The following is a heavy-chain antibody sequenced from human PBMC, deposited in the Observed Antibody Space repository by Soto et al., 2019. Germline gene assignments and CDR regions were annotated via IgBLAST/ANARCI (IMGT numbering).Heavy chain of an antibody. CDR1: GYTFTSYG. Sequence: QVQLVQSGAEVKKPGASVKVSCKASGYTFTSYGISWVRQAPGQGLERMGWISAYNGNTNCAQKLQGRVTMTTDTSTSTAYMELRSLRSDDTAVYYCARDPNERVVPAAMPTDYWGQGTLVTVSS. J-gene: IGHJ4*02. D-gene: IGHD2-2*01. V-gene: IGHV1-18*01. CDR3: ARDPNERVVPAAMPTDY. CDR2: ISAYNGNT.